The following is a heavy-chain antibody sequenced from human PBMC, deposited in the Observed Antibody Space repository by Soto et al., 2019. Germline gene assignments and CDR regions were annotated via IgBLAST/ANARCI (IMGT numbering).Heavy chain of an antibody. D-gene: IGHD2-2*01. CDR3: AKSSTWAHYYYMDV. CDR1: GFTFSSYA. CDR2: ISGSGDST. Sequence: GSLRRSCAASGFTFSSYAMSWVRQAPGKGLEWVSVISGSGDSTNYADSVKDRFTISRDNSKNSLYLQMNSLRVEDTAVYYCAKSSTWAHYYYMDVWGKGTTVTVSS. J-gene: IGHJ6*03. V-gene: IGHV3-23*01.